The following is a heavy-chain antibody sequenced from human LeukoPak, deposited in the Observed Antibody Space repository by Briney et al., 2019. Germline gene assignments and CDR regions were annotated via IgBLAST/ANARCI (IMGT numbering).Heavy chain of an antibody. CDR3: ARDYYGSGSYYYYYFHY. CDR1: GYTFTSYY. Sequence: ASVKVSCKASGYTFTSYYMHWVRQAPGQGLEWMGIINPSGGSTSYAQKFQGRVTMTRDTSTSTVYMELSSLRSEDTAVYYCARDYYGSGSYYYYYFHYWGQGTLVTVSS. V-gene: IGHV1-46*01. J-gene: IGHJ4*02. D-gene: IGHD3-10*01. CDR2: INPSGGST.